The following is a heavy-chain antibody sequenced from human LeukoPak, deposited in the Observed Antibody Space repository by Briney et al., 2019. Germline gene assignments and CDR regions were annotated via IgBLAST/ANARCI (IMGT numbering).Heavy chain of an antibody. J-gene: IGHJ6*03. CDR1: GFTVSSNY. Sequence: GGSLRLSCAASGFTVSSNYMSWVRQAPGKGLEWVSAISGSGGSTYYADSVKGRFTISRDNSKNTLYLQMNSLRAEDTAVYYCAKDFPILSTTQNYYYYMDVWGKGTTVTVSS. V-gene: IGHV3-23*01. CDR2: ISGSGGST. CDR3: AKDFPILSTTQNYYYYMDV. D-gene: IGHD1-14*01.